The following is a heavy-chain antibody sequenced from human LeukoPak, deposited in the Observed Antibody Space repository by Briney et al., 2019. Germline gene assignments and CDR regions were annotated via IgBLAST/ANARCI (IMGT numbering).Heavy chain of an antibody. Sequence: GGSLRLSCAASGFTFSSYSMNWVRQAPGKGLEWVSYISSSSSTIYYADSVKGRFTISRDNAKNSLYLQMNSLRAEDTAVYYCARVPFWRLGDYMDVWGKGTTVTVSS. CDR2: ISSSSSTI. D-gene: IGHD3-3*01. CDR1: GFTFSSYS. V-gene: IGHV3-48*01. CDR3: ARVPFWRLGDYMDV. J-gene: IGHJ6*03.